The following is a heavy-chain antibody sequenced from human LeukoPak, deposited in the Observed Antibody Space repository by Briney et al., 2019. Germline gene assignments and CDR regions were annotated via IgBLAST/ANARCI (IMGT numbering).Heavy chain of an antibody. D-gene: IGHD3-22*01. J-gene: IGHJ5*02. CDR1: GGSISSHY. Sequence: SETLSLTCTVSGGSISSHYWSWIRQPPGKGLEWIGYIYYSGSTNYNPSLKSRVTISVDTSKNQFSLKLSSVTAADTAVYCCARVWGFSYYYDSSGYYSWFDPWGQGTLVTVSS. CDR3: ARVWGFSYYYDSSGYYSWFDP. V-gene: IGHV4-59*11. CDR2: IYYSGST.